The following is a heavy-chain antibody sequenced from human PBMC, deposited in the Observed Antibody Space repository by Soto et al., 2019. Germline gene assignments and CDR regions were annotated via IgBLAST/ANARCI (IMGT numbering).Heavy chain of an antibody. Sequence: EVQLVESGGGLVQSGGSLTLSCASSGFTFKNYWMHWARQAPGKGLEWVATIKPDATVTSYGVSVRGRFSVSRDNTNNLLSLQMNTLRADDTAVYYCAKEGDGGWHFDHWGQGTLVTVSS. CDR1: GFTFKNYW. J-gene: IGHJ4*02. V-gene: IGHV3-7*03. D-gene: IGHD3-16*01. CDR3: AKEGDGGWHFDH. CDR2: IKPDATVT.